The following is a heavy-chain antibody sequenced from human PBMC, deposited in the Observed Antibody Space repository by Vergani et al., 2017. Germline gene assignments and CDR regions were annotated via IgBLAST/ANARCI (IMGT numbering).Heavy chain of an antibody. Sequence: EVQLLESGGGLVQPGGSLRLSCAASGFTFSSYAMSWVRQARGKGLEWGSAIRGSGGSTYYADSVKGRFTISRYNSKNTLYLQMNSLRAEDTAVYYCAKPAYAQVGHGVCPVCHNCFDPWGQGTLVTVSS. V-gene: IGHV3-23*01. CDR3: AKPAYAQVGHGVCPVCHNCFDP. J-gene: IGHJ5*02. CDR1: GFTFSSYA. D-gene: IGHD2-8*01. CDR2: IRGSGGST.